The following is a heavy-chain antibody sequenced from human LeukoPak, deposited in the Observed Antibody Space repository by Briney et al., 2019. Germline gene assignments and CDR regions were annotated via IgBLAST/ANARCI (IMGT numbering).Heavy chain of an antibody. CDR1: GFTFSTYE. Sequence: GGSLTLSCAASGFTFSTYEMNGVRQAPGKGRDWVSYISSTCTTIYYADSVKGRFIISRENAKNSLNLEMNSLRGEDTAVYYCVRGPGYSYGAYYCYGMDVWGQGTTVTVSS. CDR3: VRGPGYSYGAYYCYGMDV. V-gene: IGHV3-48*03. CDR2: ISSTCTTI. D-gene: IGHD5-18*01. J-gene: IGHJ6*02.